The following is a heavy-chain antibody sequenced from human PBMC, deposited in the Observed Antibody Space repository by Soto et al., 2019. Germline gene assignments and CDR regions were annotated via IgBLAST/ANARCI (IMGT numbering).Heavy chain of an antibody. D-gene: IGHD4-17*01. Sequence: SETLSLTCTVSGGSIGSYYWSWIRQPPGKGLEWIGYIYYSGSTNYNPSLKSRVTISVDTSKNQFSLKLSSVTAADTAVYYCARIARTNYGDYYYGMDVWGQGTTVT. V-gene: IGHV4-59*01. CDR3: ARIARTNYGDYYYGMDV. J-gene: IGHJ6*02. CDR1: GGSIGSYY. CDR2: IYYSGST.